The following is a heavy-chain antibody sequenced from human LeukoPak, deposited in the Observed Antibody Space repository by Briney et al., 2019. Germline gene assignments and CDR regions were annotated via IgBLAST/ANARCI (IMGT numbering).Heavy chain of an antibody. Sequence: GGSLRLSCAAPGFPFSGYAMNWVRQAPGKGLKWVSSISGSGGSTYYTDSVKGRFTISRDNSKNTLYLQMHSLRAEDTAVYYCARGSVVTFDYWGQGTLVTVSS. D-gene: IGHD4-23*01. J-gene: IGHJ4*02. CDR2: ISGSGGST. CDR1: GFPFSGYA. V-gene: IGHV3-23*01. CDR3: ARGSVVTFDY.